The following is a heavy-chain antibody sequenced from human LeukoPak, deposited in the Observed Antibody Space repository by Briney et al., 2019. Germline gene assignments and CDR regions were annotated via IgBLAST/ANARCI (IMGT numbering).Heavy chain of an antibody. V-gene: IGHV4-59*01. Sequence: SETLSLTCTVSGGSISSYYWSWIRQPPGKGLEWIGYIYYSGSTNYNPSLKSRVTISVDTSKNQFSLKLSSVTAADTAVYYCARDRITIFGVVTPFDYWGQGTLVTVSS. CDR3: ARDRITIFGVVTPFDY. CDR1: GGSISSYY. D-gene: IGHD3-3*01. J-gene: IGHJ4*02. CDR2: IYYSGST.